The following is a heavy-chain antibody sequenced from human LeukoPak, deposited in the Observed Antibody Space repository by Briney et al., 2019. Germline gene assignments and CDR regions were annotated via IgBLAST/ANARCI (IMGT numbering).Heavy chain of an antibody. CDR2: IRYDGSNK. J-gene: IGHJ4*02. Sequence: PGGSLRLSCTASGFSFRTYNLHWVRQAPGKGLEWVAVIRYDGSNKYYVDSVKGRFTISRDNSKNTLYLQMNSLRVEDTAVYYCVRDLGGPDYWGQGTLVTVSS. CDR3: VRDLGGPDY. V-gene: IGHV3-33*01. D-gene: IGHD1-26*01. CDR1: GFSFRTYN.